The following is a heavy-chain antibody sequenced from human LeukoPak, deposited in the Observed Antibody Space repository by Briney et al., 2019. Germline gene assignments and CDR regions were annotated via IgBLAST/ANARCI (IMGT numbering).Heavy chain of an antibody. CDR1: RYTFTGYY. D-gene: IGHD6-13*01. CDR3: ARGGIAAVGTFAFDI. J-gene: IGHJ3*02. V-gene: IGHV1-2*02. Sequence: ASVKDSCKASRYTFTGYYMHWVRQAPGQGLEWMGWINPNSGGTNYAQKFQGGVTMTRDTSISTAYMDLSRLRPDDTAVYYCARGGIAAVGTFAFDIWGQGTMVTVSS. CDR2: INPNSGGT.